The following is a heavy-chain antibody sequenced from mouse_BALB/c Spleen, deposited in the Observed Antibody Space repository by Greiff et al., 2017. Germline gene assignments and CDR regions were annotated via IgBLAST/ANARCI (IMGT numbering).Heavy chain of an antibody. CDR1: GFTFSSYG. V-gene: IGHV5-6*01. Sequence: EVQLVESGGDLVKPGGSLKLSCAASGFTFSSYGMSWVRQTPDKRLEWVATISSGGSYTYYPDSVKGRFTISRDNAKNTLYLQMSSLKSEDTAMYYCARQYSNYPSYYAMDYWGQGTSVTVSS. CDR3: ARQYSNYPSYYAMDY. J-gene: IGHJ4*01. D-gene: IGHD2-5*01. CDR2: ISSGGSYT.